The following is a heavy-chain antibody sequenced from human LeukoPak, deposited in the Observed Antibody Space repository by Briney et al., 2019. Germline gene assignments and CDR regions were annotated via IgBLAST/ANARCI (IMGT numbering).Heavy chain of an antibody. Sequence: PGGSLRLSCAASGFTFSSYSMNWVRQAPGKGLEWVSAISTSGSSIYYADSVKGRFTISRDNAKNSLYLLMNSLRAEDTAVYYCARDNRGIAVAYDYWGQGTLVTVSS. CDR2: ISTSGSSI. V-gene: IGHV3-21*06. CDR3: ARDNRGIAVAYDY. CDR1: GFTFSSYS. J-gene: IGHJ4*02. D-gene: IGHD6-19*01.